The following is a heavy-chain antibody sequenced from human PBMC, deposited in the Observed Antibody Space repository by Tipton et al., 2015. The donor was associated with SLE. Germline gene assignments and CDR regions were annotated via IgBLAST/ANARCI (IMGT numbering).Heavy chain of an antibody. D-gene: IGHD1-1*01. Sequence: TLSLTCAVYGESFSGYFWSWIRQPPGKGLEWIAEIIHSGVTNYNPSLGSRVTISVDMSKNQVSLKLSSVTAADTAVYYCARVAPTEVFDYWGQGTLVTVSS. J-gene: IGHJ4*02. V-gene: IGHV4-34*12. CDR1: GESFSGYF. CDR3: ARVAPTEVFDY. CDR2: IIHSGVT.